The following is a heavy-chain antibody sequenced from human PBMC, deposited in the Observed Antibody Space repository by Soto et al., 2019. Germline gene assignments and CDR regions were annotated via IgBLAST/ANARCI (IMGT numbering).Heavy chain of an antibody. Sequence: QVQLVQSGAEVKKPGASVKVSCKASGYTFTSYYMHWVRQAPGQGLEWMGIINPSGGSTSYAQKFQGRVTMTRATSTSTVYMELSSLRSEDTAVYYCERVPRSYYYGMDVWGQGTTVTVSS. J-gene: IGHJ6*02. V-gene: IGHV1-46*01. CDR1: GYTFTSYY. CDR2: INPSGGST. CDR3: ERVPRSYYYGMDV.